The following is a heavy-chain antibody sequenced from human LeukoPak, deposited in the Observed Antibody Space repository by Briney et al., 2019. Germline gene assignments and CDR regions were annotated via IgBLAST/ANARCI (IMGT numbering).Heavy chain of an antibody. Sequence: AGTLRLSCAASGCTFSSYGWHWIRQAPGKGLEWVAFIWYDGSNKYYAASVKGRFTNSRDNSKTALYLQMNSLTAEDTAVYYCARDGTVTAGPFDPWGGGTLVTVPS. CDR2: IWYDGSNK. J-gene: IGHJ5*02. CDR3: ARDGTVTAGPFDP. V-gene: IGHV3-33*01. CDR1: GCTFSSYG. D-gene: IGHD4-17*01.